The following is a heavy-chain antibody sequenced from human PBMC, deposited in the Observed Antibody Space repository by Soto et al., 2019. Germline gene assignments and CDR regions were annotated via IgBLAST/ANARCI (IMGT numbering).Heavy chain of an antibody. CDR2: INHSGST. D-gene: IGHD2-2*01. V-gene: IGHV4-34*01. CDR3: ARVGYCSSTSCPGWFDP. J-gene: IGHJ5*02. CDR1: GGSFSGYY. Sequence: QVQLQQWGAGLLKPSETLSLTCAVYGGSFSGYYWSWIRQPPGKGLEWIGEINHSGSTNYNPSLKSRVPISVDTSQNQFSLKLSSVTAADTAVYYCARVGYCSSTSCPGWFDPWGQGTLVTFSS.